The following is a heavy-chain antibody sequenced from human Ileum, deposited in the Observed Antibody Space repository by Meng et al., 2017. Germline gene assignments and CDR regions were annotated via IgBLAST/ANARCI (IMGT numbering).Heavy chain of an antibody. CDR1: GGYVRSRGHQ. Sequence: QLQGQGPGQRLVSASDTLSLICAVSGGYVRSRGHQWGWIRQPSGEGMDRSGYANTNYTPSLKGRITIAVDTSKIQFSLKLASVTDADTAVYYCARDHWGSLDYWGQGVLVTVSS. CDR2: ANT. J-gene: IGHJ4*02. D-gene: IGHD7-27*01. CDR3: ARDHWGSLDY. V-gene: IGHV4-61*08.